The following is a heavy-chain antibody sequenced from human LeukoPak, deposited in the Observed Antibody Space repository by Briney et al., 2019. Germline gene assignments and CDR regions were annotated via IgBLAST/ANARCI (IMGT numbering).Heavy chain of an antibody. Sequence: PGRSLRLSCAASGFTFSSYGMHWVRQAPGKGLEWVAVISYDGSNKYYADSVKGRFTISRDNSKNTPYLQMNSLRAEDTAVYYCAKGICSGGSCYLLDYWGQGTLVTVSS. D-gene: IGHD2-15*01. CDR3: AKGICSGGSCYLLDY. J-gene: IGHJ4*02. V-gene: IGHV3-30*18. CDR2: ISYDGSNK. CDR1: GFTFSSYG.